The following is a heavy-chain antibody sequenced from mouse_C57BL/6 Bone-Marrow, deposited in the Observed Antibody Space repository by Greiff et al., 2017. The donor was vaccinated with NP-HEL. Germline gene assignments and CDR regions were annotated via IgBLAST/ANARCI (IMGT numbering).Heavy chain of an antibody. CDR2: IYPRSGNT. V-gene: IGHV1-81*01. Sequence: QVQLQQSGAELARPGASVKLSCKASGYTFTSYGISWVKQRTGQGLEWIGEIYPRSGNTYYNEKFKGKATLTADKSSSTAYMELRSLTSEDSAVYLCARTGFAYWGQGTLVTVSA. J-gene: IGHJ3*01. CDR3: ARTGFAY. CDR1: GYTFTSYG.